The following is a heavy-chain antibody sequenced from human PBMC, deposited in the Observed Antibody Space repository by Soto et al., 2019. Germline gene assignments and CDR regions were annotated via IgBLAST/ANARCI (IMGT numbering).Heavy chain of an antibody. J-gene: IGHJ4*02. CDR1: GFTFSSYG. CDR3: AIEYSSSPPYYPIGY. Sequence: GGSLRLSCAASGFTFSSYGMHWVRQAPGKGLEWVAVISYDGSNKYYADSVKGRFTISRDNSKNTLYLQMNSLRSEDTAVYYCAIEYSSSPPYYPIGYWGQGTLVTVSS. CDR2: ISYDGSNK. V-gene: IGHV3-30*03. D-gene: IGHD6-6*01.